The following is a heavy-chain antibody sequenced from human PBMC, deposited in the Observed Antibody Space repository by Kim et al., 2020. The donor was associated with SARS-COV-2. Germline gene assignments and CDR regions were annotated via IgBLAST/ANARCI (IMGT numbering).Heavy chain of an antibody. V-gene: IGHV3-30*07. Sequence: VEGRFTISRDKSKNTLYLQMHNLRAEDTAVYDCARDSGIAVAGTRYYFDYWGQGTLVTVSS. J-gene: IGHJ4*02. CDR3: ARDSGIAVAGTRYYFDY. D-gene: IGHD6-19*01.